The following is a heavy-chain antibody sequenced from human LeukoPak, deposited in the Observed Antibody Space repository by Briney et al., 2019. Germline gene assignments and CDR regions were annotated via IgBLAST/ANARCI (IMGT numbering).Heavy chain of an antibody. CDR2: IYYSGST. Sequence: SETLSLTCTVSGGSISSSSYYWGWIRQPPGKGLEWIGSIYYSGSTYYNPSLKSRVTISVDTSKNQFSLKLSSVTAADTAVYYCARDVGEGATKTGYWGQGTLVTVSS. CDR1: GGSISSSSYY. D-gene: IGHD3-16*01. CDR3: ARDVGEGATKTGY. J-gene: IGHJ4*02. V-gene: IGHV4-39*07.